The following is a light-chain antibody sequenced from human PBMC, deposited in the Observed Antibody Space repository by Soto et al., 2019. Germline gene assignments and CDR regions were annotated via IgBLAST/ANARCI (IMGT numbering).Light chain of an antibody. CDR2: DAS. V-gene: IGKV3-20*01. Sequence: EIVLTQSPDTLSVSPGERATLXCRASQSXSRTLAWYQQKSGQPPRLLIYDASTRANGFQDRFSRGGSGTDFTLTISRLEPEDFAVYYCQQYGSSPKTFGQGTKVDIK. CDR3: QQYGSSPKT. CDR1: QSXSRT. J-gene: IGKJ1*01.